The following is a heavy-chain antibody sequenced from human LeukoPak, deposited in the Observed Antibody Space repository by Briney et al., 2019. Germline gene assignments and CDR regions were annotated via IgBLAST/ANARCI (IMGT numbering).Heavy chain of an antibody. CDR1: GFTFSTYW. CDR3: AGDRYYYDSGGFTI. J-gene: IGHJ4*02. Sequence: GGSLRLSCAASGFTFSTYWMHWVRQVPGERLVWVSRVNSDGTTTTYADSVQGRFTISRDNAKNTLYLQMNSLRAEDTAVYYCAGDRYYYDSGGFTIWGRGTLVTVSS. V-gene: IGHV3-74*01. D-gene: IGHD3-22*01. CDR2: VNSDGTTT.